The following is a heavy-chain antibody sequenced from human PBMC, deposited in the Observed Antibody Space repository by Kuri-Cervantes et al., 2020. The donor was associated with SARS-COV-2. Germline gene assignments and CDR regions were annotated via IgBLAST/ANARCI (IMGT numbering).Heavy chain of an antibody. Sequence: GGSLRLSCAASGFTFSSYSMNWVRQAPGKGLEWVSSISSSSSYIYYADSVKGRFTISRDNAKNMLFLQMNSLRAEDTAVYYCVRDGDHRNFDYWGQGTLVTVSS. CDR3: VRDGDHRNFDY. V-gene: IGHV3-21*01. CDR1: GFTFSSYS. D-gene: IGHD1-14*01. J-gene: IGHJ4*02. CDR2: ISSSSSYI.